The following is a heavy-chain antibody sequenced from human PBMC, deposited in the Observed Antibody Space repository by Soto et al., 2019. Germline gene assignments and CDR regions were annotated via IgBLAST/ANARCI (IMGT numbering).Heavy chain of an antibody. D-gene: IGHD3-22*01. J-gene: IGHJ4*02. V-gene: IGHV1-8*01. CDR2: MNPNSGNT. Sequence: ASVKVSCKASGYTFTSYDINWVRQATGQGLEWMGWMNPNSGNTGYAQKFQGRVTMTRNTSISTAYMELSSLRSEDTAVYYCARTAVLYYDSSGYYPYWGQGTLVTVSS. CDR1: GYTFTSYD. CDR3: ARTAVLYYDSSGYYPY.